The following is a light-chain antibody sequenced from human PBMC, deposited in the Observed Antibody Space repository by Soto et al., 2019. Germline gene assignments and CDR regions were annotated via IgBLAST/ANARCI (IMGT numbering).Light chain of an antibody. J-gene: IGKJ4*01. CDR3: QKNNSAAHT. CDR2: AAS. V-gene: IGKV1-27*01. CDR1: QGISNY. Sequence: DIQMTQSPSSLSASVGDRVTITCRASQGISNYLAWYQQKPGKVPKLLIYAASTLQSGVPSRFSGSGSGTDFPLTISRLQAEDVATYYCQKNNSAAHTFGGGTKVEIK.